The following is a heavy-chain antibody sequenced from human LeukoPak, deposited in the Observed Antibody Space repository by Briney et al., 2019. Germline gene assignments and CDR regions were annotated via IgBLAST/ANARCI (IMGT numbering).Heavy chain of an antibody. J-gene: IGHJ4*02. Sequence: GGSLRLSCAASGVTFSSYAMSWVRQPPGKGLERVSAISGSGGSTYYADSVKGRFTISRDNSKNTLYLQMNSLRAEDTAVYYCAKERDSSWYGYFDYWGQGTLVTVSS. CDR3: AKERDSSWYGYFDY. CDR1: GVTFSSYA. D-gene: IGHD6-13*01. CDR2: ISGSGGST. V-gene: IGHV3-23*01.